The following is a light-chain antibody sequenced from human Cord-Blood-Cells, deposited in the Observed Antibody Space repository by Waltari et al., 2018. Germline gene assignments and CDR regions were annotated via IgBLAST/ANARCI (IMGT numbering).Light chain of an antibody. Sequence: SYELTQPPSGSVSPGQTARNTCSGDDLPKKYAYWYQQKSGQAPVLVIYEDSKRPSGIPERFSGSSSGTMATLTISGAQVEDEADYYCYSTDSSGNHVVFGGGTKLTVL. CDR3: YSTDSSGNHVV. CDR2: EDS. V-gene: IGLV3-10*01. J-gene: IGLJ2*01. CDR1: DLPKKY.